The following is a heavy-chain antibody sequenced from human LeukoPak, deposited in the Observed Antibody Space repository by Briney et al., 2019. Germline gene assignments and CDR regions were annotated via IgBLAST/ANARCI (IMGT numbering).Heavy chain of an antibody. CDR1: GFTFSSYA. J-gene: IGHJ4*02. CDR3: ARDGVLVPQGYYFDY. CDR2: ISYDGSNK. V-gene: IGHV3-30-3*01. Sequence: PGGSLRLSCAASGFTFSSYAMHWVRQAPGKGLEWVAVISYDGSNKYYADSVKGRFTISRDNSKNTLYLQMNSLRAEDTAVYYCARDGVLVPQGYYFDYWGQGTLVTVSS. D-gene: IGHD6-13*01.